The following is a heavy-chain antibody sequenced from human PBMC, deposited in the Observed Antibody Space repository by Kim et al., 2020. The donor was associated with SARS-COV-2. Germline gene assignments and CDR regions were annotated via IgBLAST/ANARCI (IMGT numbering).Heavy chain of an antibody. V-gene: IGHV4-59*01. CDR2: IYYSGST. CDR1: GGSISSYY. J-gene: IGHJ6*02. CDR3: ARDPGRRFELEHTPGLGMDV. Sequence: SETLSLPCTVSGGSISSYYWSWIRQPPGKGLEWIGYIYYSGSTNYNPSLKSRVTISVDTSKNQFSLKLSSVTAADTAVYYCARDPGRRFELEHTPGLGMDVWGQGTTVTVSS. D-gene: IGHD1-1*01.